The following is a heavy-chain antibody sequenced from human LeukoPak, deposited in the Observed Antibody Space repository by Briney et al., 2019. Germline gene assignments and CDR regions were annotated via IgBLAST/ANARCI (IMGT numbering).Heavy chain of an antibody. Sequence: SETLSLTCTVSGGSISRYYWSWIRQPPGKGLEWIGYIYYSGSTHYNPSLKSRVTISVDTSKNQFSLKLSSVTAADTAVYYCARAPHNIAVAGIDAFDIWGQGTMVTVSS. D-gene: IGHD6-19*01. J-gene: IGHJ3*02. CDR2: IYYSGST. V-gene: IGHV4-59*08. CDR3: ARAPHNIAVAGIDAFDI. CDR1: GGSISRYY.